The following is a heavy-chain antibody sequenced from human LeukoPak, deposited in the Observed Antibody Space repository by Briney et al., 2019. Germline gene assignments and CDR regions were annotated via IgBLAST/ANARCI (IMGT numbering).Heavy chain of an antibody. CDR3: AKDFRRADYYDSSGYYRMIDY. V-gene: IGHV3-30*18. D-gene: IGHD3-22*01. CDR2: ISYDESDK. CDR1: GFTFRNYG. J-gene: IGHJ4*02. Sequence: RGSLRLSCAVSGFTFRNYGMHWVRQAPGKGLEWVAVISYDESDKYYGDSVKGRFTIARDNSKNTLFLQMNSLRAEDTAVYFCAKDFRRADYYDSSGYYRMIDYWGQGTLVTVSS.